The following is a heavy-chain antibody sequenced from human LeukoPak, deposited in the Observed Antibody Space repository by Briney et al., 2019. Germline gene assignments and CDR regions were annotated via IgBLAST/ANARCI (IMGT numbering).Heavy chain of an antibody. Sequence: SCKASGGTFSSYAMSWVRQAPGKGLEWVSAISGSGGSTYYADSVKGRFTISRDNSKNTLYLQMNSLRAEDTAVYYCAKDPAYYDILTPFDPWGQGTLVTVSS. CDR2: ISGSGGST. D-gene: IGHD3-9*01. J-gene: IGHJ5*02. CDR3: AKDPAYYDILTPFDP. CDR1: GGTFSSYA. V-gene: IGHV3-23*01.